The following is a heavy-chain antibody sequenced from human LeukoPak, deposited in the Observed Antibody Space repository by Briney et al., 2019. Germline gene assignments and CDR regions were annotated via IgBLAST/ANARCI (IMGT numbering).Heavy chain of an antibody. CDR1: GYSISIGYY. V-gene: IGHV4-38-2*02. CDR3: VRDGYSSSWYWFDP. Sequence: AETLSLTCTVSGYSISIGYYWGWIRQPPGKGLGGIGSIYHGGSTYYNPSLKSRVTISVSTSKNHFSLRLSSVTAADTAVDYCVRDGYSSSWYWFDPWGQGTLVTVSS. D-gene: IGHD6-13*01. CDR2: IYHGGST. J-gene: IGHJ5*02.